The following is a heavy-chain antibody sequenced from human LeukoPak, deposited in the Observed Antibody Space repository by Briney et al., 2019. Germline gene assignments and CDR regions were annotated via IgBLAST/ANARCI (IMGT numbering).Heavy chain of an antibody. V-gene: IGHV4-59*01. CDR3: ARDLEGYDILTGYYDAFDI. CDR2: IYYSGST. CDR1: GGSISSYY. D-gene: IGHD3-9*01. Sequence: SETLSLTCTVSGGSISSYYWSWIRQPPGKGLESIGYIYYSGSTNYNPSLKSRVTISVDTSKNQFSLKLSSVTAADTAVYYCARDLEGYDILTGYYDAFDIWGQGTMVTVSS. J-gene: IGHJ3*02.